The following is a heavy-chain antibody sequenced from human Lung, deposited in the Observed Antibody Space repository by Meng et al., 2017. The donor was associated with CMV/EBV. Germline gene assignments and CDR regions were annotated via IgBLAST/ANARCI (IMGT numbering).Heavy chain of an antibody. Sequence: GESXKIPCAASGFTFSDRGMHWVRQAPGKGLEWVAFIRYDRTKAYYVDSVKGRFTISRDNAKNTVSLQMNSLRPEDTAFYYCAKDFRGSSVYLDDWGQGTLVTVSS. CDR3: AKDFRGSSVYLDD. CDR1: GFTFSDRG. J-gene: IGHJ4*02. V-gene: IGHV3-30*02. CDR2: IRYDRTKA. D-gene: IGHD1-26*01.